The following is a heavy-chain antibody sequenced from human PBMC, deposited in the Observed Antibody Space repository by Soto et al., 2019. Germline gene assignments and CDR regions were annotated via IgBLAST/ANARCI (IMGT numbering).Heavy chain of an antibody. V-gene: IGHV5-51*01. D-gene: IGHD1-26*01. Sequence: PGESLKISCKGSGSSFSRYWIGWVLQMPGKCLEWMGIIYPGDSDIRYSPSFQGQVTISADTSISTAYLQWSSLKASDTAIYYCARRRGSGSDYYYNYGMGVWGQGITVTAP. J-gene: IGHJ6*02. CDR2: IYPGDSDI. CDR3: ARRRGSGSDYYYNYGMGV. CDR1: GSSFSRYW.